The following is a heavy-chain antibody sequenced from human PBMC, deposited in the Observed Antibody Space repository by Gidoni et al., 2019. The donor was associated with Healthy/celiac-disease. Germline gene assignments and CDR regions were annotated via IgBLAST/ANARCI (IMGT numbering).Heavy chain of an antibody. V-gene: IGHV3-23*01. CDR3: AKGPTPPSHHFYGSGSYYMSWFDP. J-gene: IGHJ5*02. CDR2: ISGSGGST. CDR1: GFTFSSYA. D-gene: IGHD3-10*01. Sequence: VQLLESLRLSCAASGFTFSSYAMSWVRQAPGKGLEWVSAISGSGGSTYYADSVKGRFTISRDNSKNTLYLQMNSLRAEDTAVYYCAKGPTPPSHHFYGSGSYYMSWFDPWGQGTLVTVSS.